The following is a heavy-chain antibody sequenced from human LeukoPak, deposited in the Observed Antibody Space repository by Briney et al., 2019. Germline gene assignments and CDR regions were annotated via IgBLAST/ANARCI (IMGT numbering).Heavy chain of an antibody. CDR3: ARRGLRYFFDY. Sequence: SETLSLTCTVSGGSISSYYWSWIRQPPGKGLEWIGYIYYSGSTNYNPSLKSRVTISVDTPKNQFSLKLSSVTAADTAVYYCARRGLRYFFDYWGQGTLVTVSS. V-gene: IGHV4-59*08. D-gene: IGHD3-9*01. CDR1: GGSISSYY. J-gene: IGHJ4*02. CDR2: IYYSGST.